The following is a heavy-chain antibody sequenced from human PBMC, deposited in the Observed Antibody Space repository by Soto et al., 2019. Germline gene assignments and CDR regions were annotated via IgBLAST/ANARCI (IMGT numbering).Heavy chain of an antibody. V-gene: IGHV1-69*04. Sequence: RASVKVSCKASGGTFSSYTISWVRQAPGQGLEWMGRIIPILGIANYAQKFQGRVTITADKSTSTAYMELSSLRSEDTAVYYCARDIRDWDYGDNWWFDPWGQGTLVTVSS. J-gene: IGHJ5*02. CDR1: GGTFSSYT. CDR2: IIPILGIA. CDR3: ARDIRDWDYGDNWWFDP. D-gene: IGHD4-17*01.